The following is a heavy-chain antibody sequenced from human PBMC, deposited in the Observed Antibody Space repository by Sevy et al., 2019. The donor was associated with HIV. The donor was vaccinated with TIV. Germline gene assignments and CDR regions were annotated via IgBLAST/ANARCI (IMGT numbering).Heavy chain of an antibody. CDR3: ARLPYSSSWSHIDY. J-gene: IGHJ4*02. Sequence: GGCLRLSCAASGFTFSSYWMRWVRQAPGKGLVWVSRINSDGSSTSYADSVKGRFTISRDNAKNTLYLQMNSLRAEDTAVYYCARLPYSSSWSHIDYWGQGTLVTVSS. D-gene: IGHD6-13*01. CDR2: INSDGSST. V-gene: IGHV3-74*01. CDR1: GFTFSSYW.